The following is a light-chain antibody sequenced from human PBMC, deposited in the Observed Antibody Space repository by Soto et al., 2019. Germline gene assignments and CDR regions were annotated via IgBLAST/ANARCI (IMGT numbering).Light chain of an antibody. J-gene: IGKJ5*01. CDR3: QQYNSYSIT. CDR2: KAS. V-gene: IGKV1-5*03. CDR1: QSIIIW. Sequence: DIQMTQSPATLSASGGEVVTITCRASQSIIIWFAWYQQKPGEAPKLLIYKASSLESGVPSRFSGSGSGTEFTLTISSLQPDDFAAYYCQQYNSYSITFGQGTRLEIK.